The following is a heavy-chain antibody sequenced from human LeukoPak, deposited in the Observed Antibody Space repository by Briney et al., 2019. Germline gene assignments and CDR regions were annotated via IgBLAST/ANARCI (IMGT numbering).Heavy chain of an antibody. CDR3: ARDLRQDYDSSGYYSDDAFDI. CDR1: GGSISSSSYY. V-gene: IGHV4-39*07. D-gene: IGHD3-22*01. J-gene: IGHJ3*02. Sequence: SETLSLTCTVSGGSISSSSYYWGWIRQPPGKGLEWIGSIYYSGSTYYNPSLKSRVTISVDTSKNQFSLKLSSVTAADTAEYYCARDLRQDYDSSGYYSDDAFDIWGQGTMVTVSS. CDR2: IYYSGST.